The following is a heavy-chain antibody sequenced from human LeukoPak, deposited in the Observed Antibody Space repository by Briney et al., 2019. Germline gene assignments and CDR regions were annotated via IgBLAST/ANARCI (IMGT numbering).Heavy chain of an antibody. D-gene: IGHD3-22*01. V-gene: IGHV3-20*04. J-gene: IGHJ4*02. Sequence: GGSLRLSCAASGFIFSSFTMNWVRQAPGKGLEWVSGINWNGDSTDYADSVKGRFTISRDNAKNSLYLQMNSLRAEDTALYYCARDLRVVITGSFDSWGQGTLVTVSS. CDR1: GFIFSSFT. CDR3: ARDLRVVITGSFDS. CDR2: INWNGDST.